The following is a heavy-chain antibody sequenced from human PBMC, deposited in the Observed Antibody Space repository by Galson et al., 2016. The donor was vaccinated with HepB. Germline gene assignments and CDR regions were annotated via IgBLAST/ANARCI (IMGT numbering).Heavy chain of an antibody. CDR3: ARERPDIAVAAFDY. CDR2: IWYDGNNK. D-gene: IGHD6-19*01. V-gene: IGHV3-33*08. Sequence: LSLTCGVYGGSSSDYFWNWIRQAPGKGLEWVALIWYDGNNKYYADSVKGRFTISRDNSKNTLYLQMNSLRAEDTAVYYCARERPDIAVAAFDYWGQGTLVTVSS. CDR1: GGSSSDYF. J-gene: IGHJ4*02.